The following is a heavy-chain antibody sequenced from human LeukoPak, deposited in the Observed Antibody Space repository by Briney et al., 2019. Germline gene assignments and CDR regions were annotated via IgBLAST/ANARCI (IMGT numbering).Heavy chain of an antibody. CDR2: IIPIFGTA. J-gene: IGHJ4*02. Sequence: GASVKVSCKASGGTFSSYAISWVRQAPGQGLEWMGGIIPIFGTANYAQKFQGRVTMTTDTSTSTAYMELRSLRSDDTAVYYCARSTLIWFGELWYFDYWGQGTLVTVSS. CDR3: ARSTLIWFGELWYFDY. V-gene: IGHV1-69*05. CDR1: GGTFSSYA. D-gene: IGHD3-10*01.